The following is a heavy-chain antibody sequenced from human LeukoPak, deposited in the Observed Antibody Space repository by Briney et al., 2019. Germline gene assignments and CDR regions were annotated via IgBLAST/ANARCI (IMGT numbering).Heavy chain of an antibody. CDR1: GFTFSSYA. Sequence: GGSLRLSCAASGFTFSSYAMSWVRQAPGKGLEWVSAISGSGESTYNAGSVQGRFTISRDNSKNTVYLQMNSLRAEDTAVYYCTAGTNDAFDIWGQGTMVTVSS. CDR2: ISGSGEST. D-gene: IGHD6-13*01. CDR3: TAGTNDAFDI. V-gene: IGHV3-23*01. J-gene: IGHJ3*02.